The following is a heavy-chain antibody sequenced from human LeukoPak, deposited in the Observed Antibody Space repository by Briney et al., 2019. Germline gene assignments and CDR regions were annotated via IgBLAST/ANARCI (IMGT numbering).Heavy chain of an antibody. D-gene: IGHD3-22*01. V-gene: IGHV1-2*04. CDR2: INPNSGGT. J-gene: IGHJ6*02. CDR1: GYTFTGYY. CDR3: ARERVGSGYYYEYYYYYGMDV. Sequence: GASVKVSCKASGYTFTGYYMHWVRQAPGQGLEWMGWINPNSGGTNYAQKFQGWVTMTRDTSISTAYMELSRLRSDDTAVYYCARERVGSGYYYEYYYYYGMDVWGQGTTVTVSS.